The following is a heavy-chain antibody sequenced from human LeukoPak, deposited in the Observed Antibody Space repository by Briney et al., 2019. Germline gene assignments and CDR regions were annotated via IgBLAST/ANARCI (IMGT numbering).Heavy chain of an antibody. J-gene: IGHJ3*02. V-gene: IGHV4-39*01. D-gene: IGHD2-2*01. CDR1: GGSISSSSYY. Sequence: SETLSLTCTVSGGSISSSSYYWGWIRQPPGKGLEWIGSIYYSGSTYYNPSLKSRVTISVDTSKNQFSLKLSSVTAADTAVYYCARLSRSSLDAFDIWGQGTMVTVSS. CDR3: ARLSRSSLDAFDI. CDR2: IYYSGST.